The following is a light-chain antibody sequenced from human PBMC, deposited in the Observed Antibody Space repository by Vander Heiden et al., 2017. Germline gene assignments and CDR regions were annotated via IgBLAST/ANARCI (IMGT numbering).Light chain of an antibody. CDR2: AAS. CDR1: QSISSY. J-gene: IGKJ3*01. Sequence: DIQMTQSPSSLSASVGDRVTITCRASQSISSYLNWYQQKPGKAPKLLIYAASSLQSGVPSRFSGSGSGTDLTLTISRLQPEDFATYYCQQSDSTLFTFGHGTKVDIK. V-gene: IGKV1-39*01. CDR3: QQSDSTLFT.